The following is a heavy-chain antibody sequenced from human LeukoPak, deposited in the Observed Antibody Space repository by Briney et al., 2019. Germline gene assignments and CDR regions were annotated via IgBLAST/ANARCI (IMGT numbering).Heavy chain of an antibody. CDR1: GDSVNTYY. Sequence: SETLSLTCTVSGDSVNTYYWSWIRQPPGKGLEWVGYIYSGGSRESTLYNSSLKSRVTISVDTSKNQFSLKLSSVTAADTAVYYCARGPHTAMVGYWGQGTLVTVSS. CDR2: IYSGGSREST. J-gene: IGHJ4*02. CDR3: ARGPHTAMVGY. V-gene: IGHV4-59*02. D-gene: IGHD5-18*01.